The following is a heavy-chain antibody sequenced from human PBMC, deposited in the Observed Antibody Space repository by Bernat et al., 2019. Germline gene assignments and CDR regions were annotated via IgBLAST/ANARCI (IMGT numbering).Heavy chain of an antibody. V-gene: IGHV3-72*01. CDR2: TRNKANSDTT. J-gene: IGHJ6*02. CDR3: ARGSSGSYSGYYHGMDV. CDR1: GFTFSDHY. D-gene: IGHD1-26*01. Sequence: EVQLVESGGGLVQPGGSLRLSCAASGFTFSDHYMDWVRQAPGKGLEWVGRTRNKANSDTTEYAASVKGRFTISRDDSKNSLYLQMNSLKAEDTAVYYCARGSSGSYSGYYHGMDVWGQGTTVTVSS.